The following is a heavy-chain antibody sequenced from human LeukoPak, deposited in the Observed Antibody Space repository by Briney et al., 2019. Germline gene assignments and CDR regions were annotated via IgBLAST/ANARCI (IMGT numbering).Heavy chain of an antibody. CDR2: IKEDGSEK. CDR3: ASKGGSFTISGVLYNDAFAI. Sequence: GGSLRLSCAASGFTISDYWMSWVRQAPGKGLEWVANIKEDGSEKNYVDSAKGRFTISRDNAKNSLYLQMNNLRAEDTAVYYCASKGGSFTISGVLYNDAFAIWGQGTMVTVSA. D-gene: IGHD3-3*01. V-gene: IGHV3-7*01. J-gene: IGHJ3*02. CDR1: GFTISDYW.